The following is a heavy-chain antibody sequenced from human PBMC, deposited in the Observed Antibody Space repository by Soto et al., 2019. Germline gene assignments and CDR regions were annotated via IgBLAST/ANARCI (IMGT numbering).Heavy chain of an antibody. J-gene: IGHJ6*02. D-gene: IGHD6-13*01. CDR1: GFTFSSYG. CDR2: IWYDGSNK. V-gene: IGHV3-33*01. CDR3: ARDGSLIAAAGLYYYYYGMDV. Sequence: GGSLRLSCAASGFTFSSYGMHWVRQAPGKGLEWVAVIWYDGSNKYYADYVKGRFTISRDNSKNTLNLQMNSLRAEDTAVYYFARDGSLIAAAGLYYYYYGMDVWGQGTTVTVSS.